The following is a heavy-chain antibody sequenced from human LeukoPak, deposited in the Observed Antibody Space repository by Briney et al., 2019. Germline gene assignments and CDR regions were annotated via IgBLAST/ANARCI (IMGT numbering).Heavy chain of an antibody. Sequence: SETLSLTCTVSGGSISSYYWSWIRQPPGKGLEWIGYIYYSGSTNYNPSLKSRVTISVDTSKNQFSLKLSSVTAADTAVYYCARGTFWSGYYHDYWGQGTLVTVSS. CDR3: ARGTFWSGYYHDY. J-gene: IGHJ4*02. V-gene: IGHV4-59*01. CDR2: IYYSGST. CDR1: GGSISSYY. D-gene: IGHD3-3*01.